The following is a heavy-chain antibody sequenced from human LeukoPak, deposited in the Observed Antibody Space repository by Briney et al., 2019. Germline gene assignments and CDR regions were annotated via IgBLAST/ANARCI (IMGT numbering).Heavy chain of an antibody. CDR1: GGTFSSYA. Sequence: ASVKVSCKASGGTFSSYAINWVRQATGQGLEWMGWMNPNSGNTGYAQKFQGRVTMTRNTSISTAYMELSSLRSEDTAVYYCARREIGEFDYWGQGTLVTVSS. CDR2: MNPNSGNT. J-gene: IGHJ4*02. CDR3: ARREIGEFDY. V-gene: IGHV1-8*02. D-gene: IGHD3-10*01.